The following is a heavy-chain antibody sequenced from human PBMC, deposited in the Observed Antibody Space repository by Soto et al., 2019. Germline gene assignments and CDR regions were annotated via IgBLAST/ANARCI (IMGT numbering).Heavy chain of an antibody. D-gene: IGHD3-22*01. V-gene: IGHV1-18*01. CDR2: ISAYNGNT. CDR3: ARDYYYDSSGYYSLPFPTFRSGRYYYYYGMDV. J-gene: IGHJ6*02. CDR1: GYTFTSYG. Sequence: ASVKVSCQASGYTFTSYGISWVRQAPGQGLEWMGWISAYNGNTNYAQKLQGRVTMTTDTSTSTAYMELRSLRSDDTAVYYCARDYYYDSSGYYSLPFPTFRSGRYYYYYGMDVWGQGTTVTVSS.